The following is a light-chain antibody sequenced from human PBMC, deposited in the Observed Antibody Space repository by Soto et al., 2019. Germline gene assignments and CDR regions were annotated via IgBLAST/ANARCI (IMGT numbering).Light chain of an antibody. J-gene: IGKJ4*01. V-gene: IGKV3-20*01. CDR1: QSVSSSY. Sequence: EIVLTQSPGTLSLSPGERANLSCRASQSVSSSYLAWYQQKPGQAPRLLIYDASSRATGIPDRFSGSGSGTDFTLTISRLEPDDFAVYYCQQYGSSPLTFGGGTKVEIK. CDR2: DAS. CDR3: QQYGSSPLT.